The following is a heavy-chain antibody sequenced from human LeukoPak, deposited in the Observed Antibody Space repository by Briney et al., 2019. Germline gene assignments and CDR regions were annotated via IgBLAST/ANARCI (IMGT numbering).Heavy chain of an antibody. Sequence: SSETLPLTCTVSGVSLSSSSFYWDWTRQPPGKGLEWIGTIYYSGNTYYNPSLKSRVTISIDTSKNLFSLKLNSVTAADTAVYFCARHMVSFSSSFDYWGQGTLVTVSS. V-gene: IGHV4-39*01. D-gene: IGHD6-6*01. CDR3: ARHMVSFSSSFDY. CDR1: GVSLSSSSFY. J-gene: IGHJ4*02. CDR2: IYYSGNT.